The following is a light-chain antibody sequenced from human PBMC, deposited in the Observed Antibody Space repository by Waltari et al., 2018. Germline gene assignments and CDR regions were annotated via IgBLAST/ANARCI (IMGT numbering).Light chain of an antibody. CDR3: QTWGTGPV. Sequence: QLVLTQSPSASASLGASVKLTCTLSSGHSSYAIAWHQQQPEKGPRYWMKLNSDGSHSKGDGIPDRFSGSSSGAERYLTISSLQSEDEADYYCQTWGTGPVFGGGTKLTVL. J-gene: IGLJ2*01. V-gene: IGLV4-69*01. CDR1: SGHSSYA. CDR2: LNSDGSH.